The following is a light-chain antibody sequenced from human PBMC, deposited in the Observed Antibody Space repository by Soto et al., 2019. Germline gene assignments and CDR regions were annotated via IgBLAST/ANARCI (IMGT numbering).Light chain of an antibody. CDR3: SSYAGSSWV. CDR1: SSDVGAYNY. J-gene: IGLJ3*02. Sequence: QSALTQPPSASGSPGQSVTISCTGTSSDVGAYNYVSWYQQHPGKAPKLMIYDVSKRPSGVPYRFSGSKSGNAASLTVSGLQGVDEADYYCSSYAGSSWVFGGGTKVTVL. V-gene: IGLV2-8*01. CDR2: DVS.